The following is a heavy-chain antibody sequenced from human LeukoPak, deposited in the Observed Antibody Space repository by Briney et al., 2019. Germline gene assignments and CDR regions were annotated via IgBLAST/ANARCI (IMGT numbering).Heavy chain of an antibody. CDR1: GFTFYRHT. D-gene: IGHD3-3*01. J-gene: IGHJ6*02. CDR3: TKDMEWGMDV. V-gene: IGHV3-43*01. CDR2: IGWDGTNI. Sequence: GGSLRLSCAASGFTFYRHTMDWFLRPPGKGPAWVSLIGWDGTNIDYADSVKGRFTISRDNSKNFVYLQMHSLRTEDTALYYCTKDMEWGMDVWGQGTTVIVSS.